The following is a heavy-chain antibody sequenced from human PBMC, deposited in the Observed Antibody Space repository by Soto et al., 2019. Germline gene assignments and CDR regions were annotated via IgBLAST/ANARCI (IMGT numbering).Heavy chain of an antibody. Sequence: ASVKVSCKASGYTFTSYGISWVRQAPGQGLEWMGWISAYNGNTNYAQKLQGRVTMTTDTSTSTAYMELRSLRSDDTAVYYCARVGDSYGDYYYGMDVWGQGTTVTVSS. CDR1: GYTFTSYG. CDR3: ARVGDSYGDYYYGMDV. CDR2: ISAYNGNT. V-gene: IGHV1-18*04. D-gene: IGHD5-18*01. J-gene: IGHJ6*02.